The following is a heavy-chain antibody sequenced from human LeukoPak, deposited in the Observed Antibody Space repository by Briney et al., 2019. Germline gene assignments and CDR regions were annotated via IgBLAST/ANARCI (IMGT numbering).Heavy chain of an antibody. CDR3: ARDRYQGYNTGNEAFDI. Sequence: PGGSLRLSCAASGITFSTYSMNWVRQAPGKGLEWVSPISSSSAYMYYADSVKGRFTISRDNAKNSLFLQMNSLRAEDTAVFYCARDRYQGYNTGNEAFDIWGQGTMVTVSS. V-gene: IGHV3-21*01. CDR2: ISSSSAYM. J-gene: IGHJ3*02. D-gene: IGHD2-15*01. CDR1: GITFSTYS.